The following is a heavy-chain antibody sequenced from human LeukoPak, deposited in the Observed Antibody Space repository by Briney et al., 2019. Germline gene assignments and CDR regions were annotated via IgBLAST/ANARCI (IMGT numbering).Heavy chain of an antibody. Sequence: PGGSLRLSCAASGFTFSDYWMSWVRQAPGKGLEWVAIIKQDGSQEYYVNSVKGRFTISRVNAKNSLYLQMNSLRAEDTAVYYCARDRGYYDSSGYYSSGFDYWGQGTLVTVSS. J-gene: IGHJ4*02. CDR3: ARDRGYYDSSGYYSSGFDY. D-gene: IGHD3-22*01. CDR1: GFTFSDYW. V-gene: IGHV3-7*01. CDR2: IKQDGSQE.